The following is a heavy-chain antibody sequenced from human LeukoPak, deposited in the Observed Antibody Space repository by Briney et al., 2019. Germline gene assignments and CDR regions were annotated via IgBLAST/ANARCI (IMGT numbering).Heavy chain of an antibody. CDR2: ISSSSSYI. CDR1: GFTFSSYS. V-gene: IGHV3-21*01. D-gene: IGHD3-22*01. J-gene: IGHJ3*02. Sequence: GGSLRLSCAASGFTFSSYSMNWVRQAPGKGLEWVSSISSSSSYIYYGDSVKGRFTISRDNAKSSLYLQMNSLRAEDTAVYYCASVPYDSSGYYYTHDAFDIWGQGTMVTVSS. CDR3: ASVPYDSSGYYYTHDAFDI.